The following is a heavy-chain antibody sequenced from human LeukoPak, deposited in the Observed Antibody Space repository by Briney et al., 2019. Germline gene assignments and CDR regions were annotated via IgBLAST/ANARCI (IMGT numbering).Heavy chain of an antibody. CDR3: ATDQKGAFDF. CDR2: VHPEDDET. CDR1: GYTFTDYY. J-gene: IGHJ3*01. Sequence: ASVNISCKVSGYTFTDYYIHWVQQAPGKGLEWIGLVHPEDDETEYAENFQGRITITADTSTDTTYMELSSLRSEDTAVYYCATDQKGAFDFWGQGTLVTVSS. V-gene: IGHV1-69-2*01.